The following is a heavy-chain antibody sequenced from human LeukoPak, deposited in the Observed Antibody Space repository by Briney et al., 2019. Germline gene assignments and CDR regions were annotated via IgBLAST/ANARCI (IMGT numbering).Heavy chain of an antibody. D-gene: IGHD5-12*01. CDR3: ARDRTDSGYDYYYYYGMDV. Sequence: SVKVSCKASGGTFSSYTISWVRQAPGQGLEWMGRIIPILGIANYAQKFQGRVTITADKSTSTAYMELSSLRSEDTAVYYCARDRTDSGYDYYYYYGMDVWGKGPRSPSPQ. J-gene: IGHJ6*01. CDR1: GGTFSSYT. V-gene: IGHV1-69*04. CDR2: IIPILGIA.